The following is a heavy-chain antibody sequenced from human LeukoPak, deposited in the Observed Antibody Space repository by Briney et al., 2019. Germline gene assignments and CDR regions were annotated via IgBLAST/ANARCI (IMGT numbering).Heavy chain of an antibody. CDR3: AKDRCSNGVGCYYYYMDV. CDR1: GFTFSSYG. Sequence: GTLRLSCAASGFTFSSYGMSWVRQAPGKGLEWVSAISGSGGSTYYADSVKGRFTISRDNSKNTLYLQMNSLRAEDTAVYYCAKDRCSNGVGCYYYYMDVWGKGTTVTISS. V-gene: IGHV3-23*01. D-gene: IGHD2-8*01. J-gene: IGHJ6*03. CDR2: ISGSGGST.